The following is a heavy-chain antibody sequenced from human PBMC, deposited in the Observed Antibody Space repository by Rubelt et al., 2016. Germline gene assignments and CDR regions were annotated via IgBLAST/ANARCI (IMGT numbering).Heavy chain of an antibody. J-gene: IGHJ4*02. CDR1: GFTFSRYA. V-gene: IGHV3-30*14. Sequence: QVQLVESGGGVVQPGRSLRLSCAASGFTFSRYAIHWVRQAPGKGLEWVAVISGAGDQTYYADSVKGRFTISRHNSNNTLYLQSNKLEAEDTAGYYWARGGKVPVDYWGQGTLVTVSS. D-gene: IGHD4-23*01. CDR3: ARGGKVPVDY. CDR2: ISGAGDQT.